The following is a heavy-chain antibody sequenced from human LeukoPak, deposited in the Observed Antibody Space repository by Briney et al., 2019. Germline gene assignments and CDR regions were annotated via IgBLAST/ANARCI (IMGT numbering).Heavy chain of an antibody. CDR2: ISGSGGTI. J-gene: IGHJ4*02. CDR1: GFTFSTNA. Sequence: GGSLRPSCAASGFTFSTNAMRWVRQAPGKGLEWVSAISGSGGTIYYADSVKGRFTISRDNSKNTVYLQMDGLRAEDTAVYYCTKVGPGSYFDNWGQGTLVTVSS. CDR3: TKVGPGSYFDN. D-gene: IGHD1-26*01. V-gene: IGHV3-23*01.